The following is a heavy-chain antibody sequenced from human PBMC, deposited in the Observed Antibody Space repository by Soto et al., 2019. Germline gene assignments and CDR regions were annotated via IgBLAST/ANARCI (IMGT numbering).Heavy chain of an antibody. J-gene: IGHJ5*02. V-gene: IGHV2-70*11. CDR3: ARTETSLGCFDP. D-gene: IGHD7-27*01. CDR2: IDWDDDK. Sequence: SGPTLVKPTQTLTLTCTFSGFSLSTNGMSMSWIRQPPGKALEWLARIDWDDDKYYSTSLKTRLTISKDTSKNQVVLTMTNMDPVDTATYYCARTETSLGCFDPWGQGTLVTVSS. CDR1: GFSLSTNGMS.